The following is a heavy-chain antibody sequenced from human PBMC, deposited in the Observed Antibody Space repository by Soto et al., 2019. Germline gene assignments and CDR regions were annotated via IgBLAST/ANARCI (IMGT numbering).Heavy chain of an antibody. CDR2: IIPILGIA. D-gene: IGHD6-19*01. CDR3: ATLYSSGWYGATDY. Sequence: SVKVSCKASGGTFSSYTISWVRQAPGQGLEWMGRIIPILGIANYAQKFQGRVTITADKSTSTAYMELSSLRSEDTAVYYCATLYSSGWYGATDYWGQGTLVTVSS. CDR1: GGTFSSYT. V-gene: IGHV1-69*02. J-gene: IGHJ4*02.